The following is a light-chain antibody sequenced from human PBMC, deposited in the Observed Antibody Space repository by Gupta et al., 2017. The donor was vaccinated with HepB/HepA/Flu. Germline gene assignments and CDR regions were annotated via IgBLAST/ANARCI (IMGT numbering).Light chain of an antibody. CDR1: QTVDSNY. CDR3: QHDGTSPG. V-gene: IGKV3-20*01. J-gene: IGKJ4*01. Sequence: EIVLTQSPGTLSLSPGERATLSCRASQTVDSNYLAWYQHKSGQAPRLLIYSASSRATGSPGRFRGSGAGTDFTLSSTRLEHEDFAVYYWQHDGTSPGFGGWTKVEIK. CDR2: SAS.